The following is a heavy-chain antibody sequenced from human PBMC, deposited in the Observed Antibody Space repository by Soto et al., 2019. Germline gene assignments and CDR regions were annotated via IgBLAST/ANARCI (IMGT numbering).Heavy chain of an antibody. CDR3: SKGQMSTIRNSFDP. Sequence: LRLSCTASGFNTRFYSMSWVRQTPGKGLEWVAALSRSGGATYYADSVRGRFTISRDASKDTLFLQMSNLRAEDTALYYCSKGQMSTIRNSFDPWG. V-gene: IGHV3-23*01. J-gene: IGHJ5*02. CDR2: LSRSGGAT. D-gene: IGHD1-7*01. CDR1: GFNTRFYS.